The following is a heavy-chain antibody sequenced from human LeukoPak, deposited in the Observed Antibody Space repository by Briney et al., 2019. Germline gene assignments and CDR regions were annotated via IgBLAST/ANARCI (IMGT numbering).Heavy chain of an antibody. J-gene: IGHJ4*02. D-gene: IGHD3-22*01. V-gene: IGHV1-2*02. Sequence: ASVKVSCKASGYTFTGYYLHWVRQDPGQGLEWMGWINANHGGTNYAQQFQGRVTMTRDTSISTAYMELSRLRSDDAAVYYCARHRDFDSTGYYYPLFDYWGQGTLVTVSS. CDR3: ARHRDFDSTGYYYPLFDY. CDR1: GYTFTGYY. CDR2: INANHGGT.